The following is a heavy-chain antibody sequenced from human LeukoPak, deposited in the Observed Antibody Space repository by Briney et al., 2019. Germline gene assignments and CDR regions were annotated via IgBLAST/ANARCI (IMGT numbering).Heavy chain of an antibody. V-gene: IGHV3-48*01. J-gene: IGHJ5*02. CDR2: IRSTGDT. D-gene: IGHD5-12*01. Sequence: GGSLRLSCAASGFIFSQYSINWVRQAPGKGPEWVSHIRSTGDTFYADSVKGRFTISRDNARNSLYLQMNSLRAEDTAMCYCARDAGNSGYGCDLWGQGTLVTVSS. CDR3: ARDAGNSGYGCDL. CDR1: GFIFSQYS.